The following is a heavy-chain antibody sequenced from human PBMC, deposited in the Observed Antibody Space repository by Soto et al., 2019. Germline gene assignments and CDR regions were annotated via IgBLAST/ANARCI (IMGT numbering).Heavy chain of an antibody. Sequence: EVQVVESGGGLIQPGGSLRLSCAGSGFDFSKYNMDWVRQAPGKGLEWISYISNTSRTKFYADSVKGRFTISRDNARSSLFLEMNSLRDEDPAIYYCARDGNRGYDMDVWGQGTTVTVSS. D-gene: IGHD1-1*01. CDR3: ARDGNRGYDMDV. V-gene: IGHV3-48*02. CDR2: ISNTSRTK. J-gene: IGHJ6*02. CDR1: GFDFSKYN.